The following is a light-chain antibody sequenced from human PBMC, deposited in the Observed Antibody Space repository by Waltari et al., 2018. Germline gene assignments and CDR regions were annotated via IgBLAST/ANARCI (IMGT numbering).Light chain of an antibody. J-gene: IGLJ3*02. CDR3: CSYAGSRTLV. CDR2: EDS. V-gene: IGLV2-23*01. CDR1: SSYVGSYNL. Sequence: HSALTQPASVSGAPGQSVTIACTGTSSYVGSYNLVSWYQQHPGKAPRLMIYEDSKRPSGVSNRFSGSKSGNTASLTITGLQAEDEADYHCCSYAGSRTLVFGGVTKLTVL.